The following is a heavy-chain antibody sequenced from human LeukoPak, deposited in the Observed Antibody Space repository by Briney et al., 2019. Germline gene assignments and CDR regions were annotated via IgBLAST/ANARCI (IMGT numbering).Heavy chain of an antibody. CDR1: GGSISSGGYY. Sequence: SQTLSLTCTVSGGSISSGGYYWSWIRQHPGKGLEWIGYIYYSGSTYYNPSLKSRVTISVNTSKSQFSPKLSSVTAADTAVYYCAREIDCSSTSCYYDYWGQGTLVTVSS. CDR2: IYYSGST. J-gene: IGHJ4*02. D-gene: IGHD2-2*01. CDR3: AREIDCSSTSCYYDY. V-gene: IGHV4-31*03.